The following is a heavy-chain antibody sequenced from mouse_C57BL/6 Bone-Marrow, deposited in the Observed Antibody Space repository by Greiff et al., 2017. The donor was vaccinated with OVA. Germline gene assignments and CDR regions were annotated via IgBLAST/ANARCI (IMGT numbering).Heavy chain of an antibody. CDR3: ARVGTGVPFDY. V-gene: IGHV5-4*03. Sequence: EVKLMESGGGLVKPGGSLKLSCAASGFTFSSYAMSWVRQTPEKRLEWVATISDGGSYTYYPDNVKGRFTISRDNAKNNLYLQMSHLKSEDTAMYYCARVGTGVPFDYWGQGTTLTVSS. CDR2: ISDGGSYT. D-gene: IGHD4-1*01. J-gene: IGHJ2*01. CDR1: GFTFSSYA.